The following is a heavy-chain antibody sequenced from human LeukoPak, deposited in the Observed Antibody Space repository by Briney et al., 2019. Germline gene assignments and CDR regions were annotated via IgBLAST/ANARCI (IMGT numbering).Heavy chain of an antibody. CDR1: GFTFDDYG. D-gene: IGHD2-8*01. CDR2: INWNGGST. V-gene: IGHV3-20*04. Sequence: GGSLRLSCAASGFTFDDYGMGWVRQGPGKGLEWVSGINWNGGSTGYADSVKGRFTISRDNAKNSLYLQMNSLRAEDTAVYYCARELMEMVYAIFDYWGQGTLVTVSS. J-gene: IGHJ4*02. CDR3: ARELMEMVYAIFDY.